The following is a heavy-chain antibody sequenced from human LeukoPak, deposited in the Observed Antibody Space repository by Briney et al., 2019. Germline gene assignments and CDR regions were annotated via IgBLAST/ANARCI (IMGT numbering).Heavy chain of an antibody. V-gene: IGHV3-7*03. CDR1: GFTFSSYW. Sequence: GGSLRLSCAPSGFTFSSYWMNWVRQAPGKGLEWVASIKQDGSEKYYVDSVKGRFTISRDNDKNSLYLQMNSLRAEDTAVYYCARDGPAAGLYFDYWGQGTLVTVSS. D-gene: IGHD6-13*01. J-gene: IGHJ4*02. CDR2: IKQDGSEK. CDR3: ARDGPAAGLYFDY.